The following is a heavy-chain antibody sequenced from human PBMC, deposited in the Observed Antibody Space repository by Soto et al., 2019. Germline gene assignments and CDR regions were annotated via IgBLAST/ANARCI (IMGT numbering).Heavy chain of an antibody. J-gene: IGHJ4*02. D-gene: IGHD3-10*01. Sequence: EVQLVESGGGLVQPGGSLRLSCAASGFTVSSNYMSWVRQAPGKGLEWVSVIYSGGSTYYADSVKGRFTISRDNSKNTLYLQMNSLGAEDTAVYYCARDAWFGDLLGYWGQGTLVTVSS. CDR3: ARDAWFGDLLGY. CDR2: IYSGGST. V-gene: IGHV3-66*01. CDR1: GFTVSSNY.